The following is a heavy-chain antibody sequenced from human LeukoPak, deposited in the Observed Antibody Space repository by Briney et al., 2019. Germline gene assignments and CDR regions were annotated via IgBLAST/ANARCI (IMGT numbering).Heavy chain of an antibody. CDR2: IIPIFGTA. V-gene: IGHV1-69*05. CDR1: GGTFSSYA. Sequence: GASVKVSCKASGGTFSSYAISWVRQAPGQGLEWMGGIIPIFGTANYAQKLQGRVTMTTDTSTSTAYMELRSLRSDDTAVYYCARAGSSWSGWFDPWGQGTLVTVSS. CDR3: ARAGSSWSGWFDP. J-gene: IGHJ5*02. D-gene: IGHD6-13*01.